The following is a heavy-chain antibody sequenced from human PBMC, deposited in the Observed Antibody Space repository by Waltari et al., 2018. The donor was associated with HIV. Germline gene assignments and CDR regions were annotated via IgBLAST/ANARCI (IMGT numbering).Heavy chain of an antibody. V-gene: IGHV4-30-4*01. J-gene: IGHJ6*02. CDR2: IYYSGGT. CDR1: GGSISSGDYY. Sequence: QVQLQESGPGLVKPSQTLSLTCTVSGGSISSGDYYWSWIRQPPGRGLEWIGYIYYSGGTYYNPSLKSRVTISVDTSKNQFSLKLSSVTAADTAVYYCARDVLTEGPSRTYYDYYGMDVWGQGTTVTVSS. CDR3: ARDVLTEGPSRTYYDYYGMDV.